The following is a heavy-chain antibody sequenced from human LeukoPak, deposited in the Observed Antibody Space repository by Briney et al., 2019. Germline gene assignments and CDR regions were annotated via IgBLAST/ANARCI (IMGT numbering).Heavy chain of an antibody. Sequence: GGSLRLSCAASGFTFSNYAMVWVRQTPGKRLEWVSAIRGSGVGTDYADSVKGRFTISRDNSKNTLFLQMNSLRVEDTAVYYCGRDTNGDYVGAFSFQRWGQGALVTVSS. D-gene: IGHD4-17*01. CDR1: GFTFSNYA. V-gene: IGHV3-23*01. CDR3: GRDTNGDYVGAFSFQR. CDR2: IRGSGVGT. J-gene: IGHJ1*01.